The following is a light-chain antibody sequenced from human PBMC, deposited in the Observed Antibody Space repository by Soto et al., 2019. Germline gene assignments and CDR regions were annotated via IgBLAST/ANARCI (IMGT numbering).Light chain of an antibody. J-gene: IGKJ1*01. V-gene: IGKV3-15*01. CDR2: GAS. CDR3: QHRGT. Sequence: EIVMTQSPATLSVSPGERATLSCRASQGVGSNLAWYQQKPGQVPSLLIYGASTRATGIPARFSGSGSGTEFTLTISSLQSEDFAVYYCQHRGTFGQGTKVEIK. CDR1: QGVGSN.